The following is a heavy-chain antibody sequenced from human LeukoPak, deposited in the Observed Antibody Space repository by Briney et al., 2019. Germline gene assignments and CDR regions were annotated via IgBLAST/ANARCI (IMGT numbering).Heavy chain of an antibody. Sequence: GASVKISCKASGYTFTTSFTTYYMHWVRQAPGQGLEWMGIINPSGDTTTYAQKFQGRVTMTRDTSTSTVYMEVSSLRSEDTAVYYCAREHSSSWDQFDHWGQGTLVTVSS. CDR1: GYTFTTSFTTYY. CDR3: AREHSSSWDQFDH. D-gene: IGHD6-13*01. CDR2: INPSGDTT. V-gene: IGHV1-46*01. J-gene: IGHJ4*02.